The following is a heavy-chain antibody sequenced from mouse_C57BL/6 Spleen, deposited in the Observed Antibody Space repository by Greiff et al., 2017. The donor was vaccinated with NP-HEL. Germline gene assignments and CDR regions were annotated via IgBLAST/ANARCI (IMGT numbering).Heavy chain of an antibody. V-gene: IGHV1-52*01. CDR1: GYTFTSYW. D-gene: IGHD1-1*01. CDR2: IDPSDSET. J-gene: IGHJ2*01. CDR3: ARHGYGSSIDY. Sequence: VQLQQSGAELVRPGSSVKLSCKASGYTFTSYWMHWVKQRPIQGLEWIGNIDPSDSETHYTQKFKDKPTLTVDKSSSTAYMQLSSLTSEDSAVYYCARHGYGSSIDYWGKGTTLTVSS.